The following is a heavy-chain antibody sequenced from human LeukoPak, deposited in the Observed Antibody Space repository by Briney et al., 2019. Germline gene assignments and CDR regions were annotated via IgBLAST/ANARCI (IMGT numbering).Heavy chain of an antibody. J-gene: IGHJ4*02. CDR2: INAKSGGT. CDR3: AGDSPYGSHFDY. Sequence: GASVKVSCKASGYTFTDYSLHWVRQAPGQGLEWMGWINAKSGGTKYAQKFQGRVTMTRDTSITTAYMELSGLRSDDTAVYFCAGDSPYGSHFDYWGQGTLVTVSS. V-gene: IGHV1-2*02. CDR1: GYTFTDYS. D-gene: IGHD3-10*01.